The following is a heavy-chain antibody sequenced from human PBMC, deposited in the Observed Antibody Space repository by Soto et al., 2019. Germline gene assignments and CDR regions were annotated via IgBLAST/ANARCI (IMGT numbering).Heavy chain of an antibody. CDR2: IKQDGSEK. V-gene: IGHV3-7*01. D-gene: IGHD2-2*01. J-gene: IGHJ6*02. Sequence: LRLSCAASRFTLSSYCMSWVSQAPGKGLEWVANIKQDGSEKYYVDSVKGRFTISRDNAKSPLYPQMNSLRAEDTAVYYCARDPRGWRSTSNRTPHYGMDVWGQGTTVTVSS. CDR3: ARDPRGWRSTSNRTPHYGMDV. CDR1: RFTLSSYC.